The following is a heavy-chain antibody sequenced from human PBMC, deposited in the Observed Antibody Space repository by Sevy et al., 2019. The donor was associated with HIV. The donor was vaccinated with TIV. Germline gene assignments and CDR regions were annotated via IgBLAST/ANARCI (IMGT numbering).Heavy chain of an antibody. Sequence: GGSLRLSCAASGFTFSSYGMHWVRQAPGKGLEWVAFIRYDGSNKYYADSVKGRFTISRDNSKNTLYLQMNSRRAEDTAVYYCATVGEYCGGDCSFYYYYYGMDVWGQGTTVTVSS. D-gene: IGHD2-21*01. CDR3: ATVGEYCGGDCSFYYYYYGMDV. J-gene: IGHJ6*02. V-gene: IGHV3-30*02. CDR1: GFTFSSYG. CDR2: IRYDGSNK.